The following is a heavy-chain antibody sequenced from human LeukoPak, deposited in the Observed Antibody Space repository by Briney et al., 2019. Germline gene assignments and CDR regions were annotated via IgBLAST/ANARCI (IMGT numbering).Heavy chain of an antibody. CDR3: ARLHYYDILTGYYFDY. CDR2: IYPGDSDT. Sequence: GESLKISCKGSGYSFASYWIGWVRQMPGKGLEWMGIIYPGDSDTRHSPSFQGQVTISADKSISTAYLRWSSLKASDTAMYYCARLHYYDILTGYYFDYWGQGTLVTVSS. D-gene: IGHD3-9*01. CDR1: GYSFASYW. V-gene: IGHV5-51*01. J-gene: IGHJ4*02.